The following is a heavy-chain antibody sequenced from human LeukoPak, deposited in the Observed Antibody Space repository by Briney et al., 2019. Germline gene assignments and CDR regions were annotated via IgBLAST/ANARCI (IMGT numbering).Heavy chain of an antibody. CDR3: ARDLSCSSTSCYDY. J-gene: IGHJ4*02. CDR1: GGSISSYY. CDR2: IYTSGST. D-gene: IGHD2-2*01. V-gene: IGHV4-4*07. Sequence: PSETLSLTCTVSGGSISSYYWSWIRQPAGKGLEWIGRIYTSGSTNYNPSLKSRVTMSVDTSKNQFSLKLSSVTAADTAVYYCARDLSCSSTSCYDYWGQGTLVTVSS.